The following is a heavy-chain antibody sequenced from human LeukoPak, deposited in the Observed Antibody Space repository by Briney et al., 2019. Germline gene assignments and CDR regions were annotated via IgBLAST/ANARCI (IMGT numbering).Heavy chain of an antibody. CDR2: ISWNSGSI. CDR1: GFTFDDYA. V-gene: IGHV3-9*03. D-gene: IGHD6-25*01. CDR3: AKGFGIAARGYFDY. J-gene: IGHJ4*02. Sequence: SGGSLRLSCAASGFTFDDYAMHWVWQAPGKGLEWVSGISWNSGSIGYADSVKGRFTISRDNAKNSLYLQMNSLRAEDMALYYCAKGFGIAARGYFDYWGQGTLVTVSS.